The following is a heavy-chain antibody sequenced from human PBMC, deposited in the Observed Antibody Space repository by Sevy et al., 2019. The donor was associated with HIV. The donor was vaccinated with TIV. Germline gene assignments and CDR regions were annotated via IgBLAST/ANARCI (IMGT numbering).Heavy chain of an antibody. Sequence: ASVKVSCKVSGYTLTELSMHWVRQAPGKGLEWMGGFDPEDGETIYAQKFQGRVTMTEDTSTDTAYVELSSLRSEDTAVYYCATGFITGSRFYYYYGMDVWGQGTTVTVSS. CDR1: GYTLTELS. J-gene: IGHJ6*02. D-gene: IGHD1-20*01. CDR3: ATGFITGSRFYYYYGMDV. CDR2: FDPEDGET. V-gene: IGHV1-24*01.